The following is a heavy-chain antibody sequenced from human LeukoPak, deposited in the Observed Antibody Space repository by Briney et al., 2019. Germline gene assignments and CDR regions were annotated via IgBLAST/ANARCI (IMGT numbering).Heavy chain of an antibody. V-gene: IGHV3-9*01. CDR1: GFTFDDYA. J-gene: IGHJ4*02. CDR3: ARGDTTVTRHFDY. Sequence: PGGSLRLSCAASGFTFDDYAMHWVRQAPGKGLEWVSGISWNSGSIGYADSLKGRVTISRDNAQNSLYLQMNSLRAEDTAIYYCARGDTTVTRHFDYWGQGTLVTVSS. D-gene: IGHD4-17*01. CDR2: ISWNSGSI.